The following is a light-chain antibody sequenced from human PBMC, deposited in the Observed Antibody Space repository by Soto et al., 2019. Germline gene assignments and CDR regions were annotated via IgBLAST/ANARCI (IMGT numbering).Light chain of an antibody. CDR3: SSYTSSSTRV. CDR2: EVS. Sequence: QSALTKPASVSGSPGQSITISCTGTSSDVGGYNYVSWYQQHPGKAPKLMIYEVSNRPSGVSNRFPGSKSGNTASLTISGLQSEDEADYYCSSYTSSSTRVFGGGTKLTVL. V-gene: IGLV2-14*01. J-gene: IGLJ3*02. CDR1: SSDVGGYNY.